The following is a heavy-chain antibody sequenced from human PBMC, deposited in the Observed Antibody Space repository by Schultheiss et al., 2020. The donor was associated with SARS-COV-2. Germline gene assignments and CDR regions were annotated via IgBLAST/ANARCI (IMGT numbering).Heavy chain of an antibody. CDR3: ARVSYCSGGSCYPREKGTFDY. CDR1: GGSISSYY. D-gene: IGHD2-15*01. J-gene: IGHJ4*02. CDR2: IYYSGST. V-gene: IGHV4-4*07. Sequence: GSLRLSCTVSGGSISSYYWSWIRQPAGKGLEWIGRIYYSGSTYYNPSLKSRVTISVDTSKNQFSLKLSSVTAADTAVYYCARVSYCSGGSCYPREKGTFDYWGQGTLVTVSS.